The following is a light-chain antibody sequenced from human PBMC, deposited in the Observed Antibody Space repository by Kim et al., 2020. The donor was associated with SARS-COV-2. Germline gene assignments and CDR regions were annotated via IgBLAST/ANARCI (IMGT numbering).Light chain of an antibody. V-gene: IGKV3-15*01. CDR3: QQYNDWHT. CDR2: GAS. Sequence: EVVMTQSPATLSVSPGERASLSCRASQSVNTNLAWYQQKPGQAPRLLIYGASTRATGIPARFSGSGSGTEFTLTISSLQSEDFAVYYCQQYNDWHTFGQGTKLEI. J-gene: IGKJ2*01. CDR1: QSVNTN.